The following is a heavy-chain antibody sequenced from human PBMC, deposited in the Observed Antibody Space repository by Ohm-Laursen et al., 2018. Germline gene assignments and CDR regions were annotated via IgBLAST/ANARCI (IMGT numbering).Heavy chain of an antibody. CDR3: ARDDVDTAMVFKGMRADYYYGMDV. CDR1: GFTFSSYW. Sequence: SLRLSCSASGFTFSSYWMSWVRQAPGKGLEWVANIKQDGSEKYYVDSVKGRFTISRDNAKNSLYLQMNSLRAEDTAVYYCARDDVDTAMVFKGMRADYYYGMDVWGQGTTVTVSS. CDR2: IKQDGSEK. V-gene: IGHV3-7*01. D-gene: IGHD5-18*01. J-gene: IGHJ6*02.